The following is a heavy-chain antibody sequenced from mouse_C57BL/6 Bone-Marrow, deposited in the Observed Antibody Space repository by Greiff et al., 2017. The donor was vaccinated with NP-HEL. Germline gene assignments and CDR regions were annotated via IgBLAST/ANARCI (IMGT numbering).Heavy chain of an antibody. Sequence: VQLQQSGPELVKPGASVKISCKASGYAFSSSWMNWVKQRPGKGLEWIGRIYPGDGDTNYNGKFKGKATLTADKSSSTAYMQLSSLTSEDSAVYFCARLGTPPDYWGQGTTLTVSS. V-gene: IGHV1-82*01. CDR3: ARLGTPPDY. J-gene: IGHJ2*01. CDR2: IYPGDGDT. CDR1: GYAFSSSW. D-gene: IGHD3-3*01.